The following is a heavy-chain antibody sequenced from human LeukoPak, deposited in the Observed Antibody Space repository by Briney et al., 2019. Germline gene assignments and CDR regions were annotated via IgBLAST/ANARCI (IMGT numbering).Heavy chain of an antibody. CDR2: IYYSGST. D-gene: IGHD2-2*01. J-gene: IGHJ5*02. CDR3: ARGTVVVSVGRWFDP. Sequence: ASETLSLTCTVSGGSISSGDYYWSWIRQPPGKGLEWIGYIYYSGSTYYNPSLKSRVTISVDTSKNQFSLKLSSVTAADTAVYYCARGTVVVSVGRWFDPWGQGTLVTVSS. V-gene: IGHV4-30-4*01. CDR1: GGSISSGDYY.